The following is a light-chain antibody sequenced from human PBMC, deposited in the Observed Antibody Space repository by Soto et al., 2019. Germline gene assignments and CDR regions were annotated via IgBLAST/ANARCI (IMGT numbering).Light chain of an antibody. J-gene: IGKJ4*01. Sequence: DIVMTQSPDSLAVSLGERATVNCKSSQSVLDSSDNKNYLAWYQQKPGQPPKLLIYWASTRESGVPDRFSGGGSGTDFTLTISSLQAEDVAFYYCQQYYSTPLTFGGGTRVEIK. CDR2: WAS. V-gene: IGKV4-1*01. CDR1: QSVLDSSDNKNY. CDR3: QQYYSTPLT.